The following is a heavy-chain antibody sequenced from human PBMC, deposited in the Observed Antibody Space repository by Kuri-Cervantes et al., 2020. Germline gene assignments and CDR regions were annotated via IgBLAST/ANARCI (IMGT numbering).Heavy chain of an antibody. CDR3: ARRMILRGDGEVDY. D-gene: IGHD3-22*01. Sequence: GESLKISCAASGFTFSTYSMNWVRQAPGKGLEWVSFISSDSITHYADSVKGRFTISRDNAKNSLYLQMNSLRVEDTAVYYCARRMILRGDGEVDYWGQGTLVTVSS. CDR1: GFTFSTYS. J-gene: IGHJ4*02. V-gene: IGHV3-48*01. CDR2: ISSDSIT.